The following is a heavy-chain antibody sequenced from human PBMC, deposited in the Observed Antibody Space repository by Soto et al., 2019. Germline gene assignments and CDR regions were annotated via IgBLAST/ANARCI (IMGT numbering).Heavy chain of an antibody. J-gene: IGHJ4*02. CDR1: GGSISSSSYY. V-gene: IGHV4-39*01. CDR3: ARINPLMEVVIL. Sequence: SETLSLTCTVSGGSISSSSYYWGWIRQPPGKGLEWIGSIYYSGNTYYNPSLKSRVTISIDTSKNQFSLKLGSVTAADTAVYYCARINPLMEVVILWGQETLVTVSS. CDR2: IYYSGNT. D-gene: IGHD3-22*01.